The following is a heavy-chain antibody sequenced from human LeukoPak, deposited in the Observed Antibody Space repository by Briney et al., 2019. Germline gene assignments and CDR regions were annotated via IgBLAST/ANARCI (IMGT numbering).Heavy chain of an antibody. CDR3: ARGYEYCSGGACYLDS. J-gene: IGHJ4*02. D-gene: IGHD2-15*01. CDR1: GFTFSSYG. CDR2: ISYDGSNK. Sequence: GGSLRLSCAASGFTFSSYGMHWVRQAPGKGLEWVAVISYDGSNKYYADSVKGRFTISRDNSKNTLYLQMNRLRAEDTAVYYCARGYEYCSGGACYLDSWGQGTLVTVSS. V-gene: IGHV3-30*03.